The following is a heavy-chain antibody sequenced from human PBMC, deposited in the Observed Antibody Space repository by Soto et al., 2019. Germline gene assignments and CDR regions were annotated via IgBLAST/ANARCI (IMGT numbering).Heavy chain of an antibody. Sequence: SETLSLTCTVSGGSISDYYWSWIRQPPGKGLEWIGNIHYNGNTKYNPSLKSRVTMSVDTSKNQFSLKLISVTAADTAVYYCARVDTAMVTASYWGQGTLVTVSS. CDR1: GGSISDYY. CDR3: ARVDTAMVTASY. D-gene: IGHD5-18*01. V-gene: IGHV4-59*01. J-gene: IGHJ4*02. CDR2: IHYNGNT.